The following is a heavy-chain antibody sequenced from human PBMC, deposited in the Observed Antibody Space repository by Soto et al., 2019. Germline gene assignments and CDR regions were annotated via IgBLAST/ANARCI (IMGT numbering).Heavy chain of an antibody. V-gene: IGHV1-18*01. CDR2: ISTDKGDT. Sequence: QVQLVQSGPEVKKPGASVKVSCKTSGYTFTTFGIAWVRQAPGQGLEWMGWISTDKGDTNYAQKFQGRVAMTKDISTRTGYMELRSLTSDDTAVYYCATRSPAFDYWGQGTLVTVSS. CDR1: GYTFTTFG. J-gene: IGHJ4*02. CDR3: ATRSPAFDY.